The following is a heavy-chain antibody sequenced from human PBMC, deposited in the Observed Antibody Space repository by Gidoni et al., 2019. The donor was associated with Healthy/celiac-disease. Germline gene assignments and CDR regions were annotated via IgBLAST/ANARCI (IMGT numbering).Heavy chain of an antibody. CDR2: VIPIFGTA. CDR1: GGTFSSYA. D-gene: IGHD4-17*01. V-gene: IGHV1-69*01. CDR3: ASRRLRGNYYYYGMDV. Sequence: QVQLAQSGAEVKKPGSSGKVSCKASGGTFSSYAISWVRQAPGQGLEWMGGVIPIFGTANYAQKFQGRVTITADESTSTAYMELSSLRSEDTAVYYCASRRLRGNYYYYGMDVWGQGTTVTVSS. J-gene: IGHJ6*02.